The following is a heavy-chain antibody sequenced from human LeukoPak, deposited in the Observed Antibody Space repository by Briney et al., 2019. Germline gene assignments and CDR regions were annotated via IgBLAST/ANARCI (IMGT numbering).Heavy chain of an antibody. J-gene: IGHJ4*02. Sequence: GGSLRLSCVASGFTFSSYAMSWVRQAPGKGLEWVSAISGSGGSTYYADSVKGRFTISRDNSKNTLYLQMNSLRAEDTAVYYCAKDVRELLPLYYFDYWGQGTLVTVSS. CDR1: GFTFSSYA. D-gene: IGHD1-26*01. V-gene: IGHV3-23*01. CDR2: ISGSGGST. CDR3: AKDVRELLPLYYFDY.